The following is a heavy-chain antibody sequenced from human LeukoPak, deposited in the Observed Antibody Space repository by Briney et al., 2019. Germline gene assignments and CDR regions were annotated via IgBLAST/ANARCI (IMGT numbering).Heavy chain of an antibody. CDR1: GGSFSGYY. D-gene: IGHD3-10*01. Sequence: PSETLSLTCAVYGGSFSGYYWSWIRQPPGKGLEWIGEINHSGSTNYNPSLKSRVTISVDTSKNQFSLKLSSVTAADTAVYYCARHSEYYSGSGSASGYFDYWGQGTLVTVSS. CDR3: ARHSEYYSGSGSASGYFDY. J-gene: IGHJ4*02. V-gene: IGHV4-34*01. CDR2: INHSGST.